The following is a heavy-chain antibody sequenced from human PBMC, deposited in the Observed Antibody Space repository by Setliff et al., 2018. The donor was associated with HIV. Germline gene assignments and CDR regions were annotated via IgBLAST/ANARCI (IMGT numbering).Heavy chain of an antibody. J-gene: IGHJ5*02. CDR2: IYYSGST. D-gene: IGHD3-10*01. CDR1: GGSISSYY. Sequence: PSETLSLTCTVSGGSISSYYWSWIRQPPGKGLEWIGYIYYSGSTNYNPSLKSRVTISVDTSKNQFSLNLSSVTAADTAVYYCARTRSGTYYGEMNWFDPWGQGILVTVSS. CDR3: ARTRSGTYYGEMNWFDP. V-gene: IGHV4-59*01.